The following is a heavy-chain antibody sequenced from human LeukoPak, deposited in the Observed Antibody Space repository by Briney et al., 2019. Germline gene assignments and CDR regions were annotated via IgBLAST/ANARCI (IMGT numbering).Heavy chain of an antibody. Sequence: GESLKISCKGSGYSFTSYWIGWVRRMPGKGLEWMGIIYPGDSDTRYSPSFQGQVTISADKSISTAYLQWSSLKASDTAMYYCARALEGYSSSWQMGWGPLGGSTFDPWGQGTLVTVSS. CDR1: GYSFTSYW. CDR3: ARALEGYSSSWQMGWGPLGGSTFDP. V-gene: IGHV5-51*01. J-gene: IGHJ5*02. D-gene: IGHD6-13*01. CDR2: IYPGDSDT.